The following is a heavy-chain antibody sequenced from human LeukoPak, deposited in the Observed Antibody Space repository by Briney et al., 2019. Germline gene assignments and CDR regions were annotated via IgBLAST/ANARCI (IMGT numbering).Heavy chain of an antibody. J-gene: IGHJ6*02. Sequence: PGGSLRLSCVASGFTVGTNYMNWVRQAPGKGPEWVSIIYRGGSTYHADSVKGRFTISRDNSKNTLYLQMNSLRAEDTAVYYCARILGQGPVYYHGMDVWGQGTTVTVSS. D-gene: IGHD3/OR15-3a*01. CDR1: GFTVGTNY. V-gene: IGHV3-53*01. CDR2: IYRGGST. CDR3: ARILGQGPVYYHGMDV.